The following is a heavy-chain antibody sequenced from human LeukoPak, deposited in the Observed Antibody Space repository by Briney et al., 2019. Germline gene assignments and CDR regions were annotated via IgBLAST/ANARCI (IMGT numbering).Heavy chain of an antibody. V-gene: IGHV4-39*01. CDR3: ARHGALQQWLVKEYFDY. CDR2: IYYSGST. J-gene: IGHJ4*02. CDR1: GGSIISSSYY. Sequence: SETLSLTCTVSGGSIISSSYYWGWIRQPPGKGLEWIGSIYYSGSTYYNPSLKSRVTISVDTSKNQFSLKLSSVTAADTAVYYCARHGALQQWLVKEYFDYWGQGTLVTVSS. D-gene: IGHD6-19*01.